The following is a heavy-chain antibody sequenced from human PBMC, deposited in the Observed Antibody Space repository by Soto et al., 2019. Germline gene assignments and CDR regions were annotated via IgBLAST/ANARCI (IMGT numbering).Heavy chain of an antibody. J-gene: IGHJ4*02. CDR3: ARDLYDSSGSLFDY. CDR1: GYTFTSYG. V-gene: IGHV1-18*01. D-gene: IGHD3-22*01. CDR2: ISAYNGNT. Sequence: ASVKVSFKASGYTFTSYGISWLRQAPGQGLEWMGWISAYNGNTNYAQKLQGRVTMTTDTSTSTAYMELRSLRSDDTAVYYCARDLYDSSGSLFDYWGQGTLVTVSS.